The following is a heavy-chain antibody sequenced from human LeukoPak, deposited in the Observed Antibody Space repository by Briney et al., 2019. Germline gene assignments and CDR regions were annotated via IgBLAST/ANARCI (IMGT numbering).Heavy chain of an antibody. CDR2: IWYDGSRK. J-gene: IGHJ4*02. CDR3: ARDFSFYEDY. V-gene: IGHV3-33*01. CDR1: GFAFSSYG. D-gene: IGHD3-3*01. Sequence: GGSLRLSCAASGFAFSSYGMHWVRQAPGKGLEWVAVIWYDGSRKYYADSVKGRFTISRDSSENTLYLQMNSLTAEDTAVYYCARDFSFYEDYWGQGTLVTVSS.